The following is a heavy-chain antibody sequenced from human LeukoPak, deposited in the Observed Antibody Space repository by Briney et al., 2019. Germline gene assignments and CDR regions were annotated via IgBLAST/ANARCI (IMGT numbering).Heavy chain of an antibody. CDR2: IGDSGGRT. D-gene: IGHD2-15*01. J-gene: IGHJ4*02. CDR3: AKRGVVIRVILVGFHKAAYYFDS. CDR1: GITLSNYG. V-gene: IGHV3-23*01. Sequence: GGSLRLSCAVSGITLSNYGMGWVRQAPGKGLEWVAGIGDSGGRTNYADSVKGRFTISRDNPSNTLYLQMNSLRAEDTAVYFCAKRGVVIRVILVGFHKAAYYFDSWGQGALDTVSS.